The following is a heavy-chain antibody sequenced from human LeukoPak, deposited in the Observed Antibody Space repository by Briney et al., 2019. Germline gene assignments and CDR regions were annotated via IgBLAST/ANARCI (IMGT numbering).Heavy chain of an antibody. CDR1: GFTFSRYG. CDR2: IWDEGINK. Sequence: PGRSLRLSCAASGFTFSRYGMHWVRQAPREGLEWVAVIWDEGINKDYADSVKGRFTISRDNSKNTLYLQMNSLRVEDTAVYYCARVLGDSSGYMDYWGQGARVTVSS. D-gene: IGHD3-22*01. V-gene: IGHV3-33*01. J-gene: IGHJ4*02. CDR3: ARVLGDSSGYMDY.